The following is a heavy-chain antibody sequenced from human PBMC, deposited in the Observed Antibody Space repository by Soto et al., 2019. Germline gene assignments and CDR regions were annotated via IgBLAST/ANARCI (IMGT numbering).Heavy chain of an antibody. CDR3: AKGLSPSYIDTLTGPDY. CDR2: INPSGGST. CDR1: GYTFTSYY. J-gene: IGHJ4*02. Sequence: ASVKVSCKASGYTFTSYYMHWVRQAPGQGLEWMGIINPSGGSTSYAQKFQGRVTMTRDTSTSTVYMELSSLRSEDTAVYYCAKGLSPSYIDTLTGPDYWGQGTRVTVSS. V-gene: IGHV1-46*01. D-gene: IGHD3-9*01.